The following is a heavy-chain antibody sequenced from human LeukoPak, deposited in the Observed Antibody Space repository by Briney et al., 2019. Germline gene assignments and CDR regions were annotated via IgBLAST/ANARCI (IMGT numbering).Heavy chain of an antibody. CDR1: GYTFTGYY. CDR3: ARDAASTTVLTRGNYYGMDV. Sequence: ASVKVSCKASGYTFTGYYMHWVRQAPGQGLEWMGWINPNSGGTNYAQKFQGWVTMTRDTSISTAYMELRSLRSDDTAVYYCARDAASTTVLTRGNYYGMDVWGQGTTVAVSS. J-gene: IGHJ6*02. D-gene: IGHD4-23*01. CDR2: INPNSGGT. V-gene: IGHV1-2*04.